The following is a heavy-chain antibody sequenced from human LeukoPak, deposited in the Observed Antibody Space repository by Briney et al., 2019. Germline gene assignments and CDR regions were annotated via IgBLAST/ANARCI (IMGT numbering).Heavy chain of an antibody. V-gene: IGHV3-72*01. CDR3: ARVYTSSSRTFDY. Sequence: GGSLRLFCAASGFTFSDHYMDWVRQAPGKGLEWVARIRKKTNSDTTEYAASVKGRFTISRDDSRNSLYLQMNSLKTEDTAVYYCARVYTSSSRTFDYWGQGTLVTVSS. CDR1: GFTFSDHY. J-gene: IGHJ4*02. CDR2: IRKKTNSDTT. D-gene: IGHD6-6*01.